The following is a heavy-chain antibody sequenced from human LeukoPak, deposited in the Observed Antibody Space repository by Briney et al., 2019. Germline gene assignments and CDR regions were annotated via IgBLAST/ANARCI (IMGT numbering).Heavy chain of an antibody. CDR2: THSSGNT. CDR1: RFTFSSHG. D-gene: IGHD3-3*01. V-gene: IGHV4-59*11. J-gene: IGHJ4*02. Sequence: GSLRLSCAASRFTFSSHGMHWVRQPPGKGLEWIAYTHSSGNTGYNPSLKSRVTISLDTSKNHFSLKVTSMTAADTGVYYCARSLPGAIGAADFWGQGTLVTVSS. CDR3: ARSLPGAIGAADF.